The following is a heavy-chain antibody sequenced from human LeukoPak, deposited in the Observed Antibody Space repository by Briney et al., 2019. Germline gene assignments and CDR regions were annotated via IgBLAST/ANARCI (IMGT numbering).Heavy chain of an antibody. Sequence: GGSLRLSCEVSGFTFSDHWMTWVRQAPGKGLEWVSVIYSGGSTYYADSVKGRFTISRDNSKNTLYLQMNSLRAEDTAVYYCARDSGDGYNSFDYWGQGTLVTVSS. D-gene: IGHD5-24*01. J-gene: IGHJ4*02. CDR3: ARDSGDGYNSFDY. CDR2: IYSGGST. CDR1: GFTFSDHW. V-gene: IGHV3-53*01.